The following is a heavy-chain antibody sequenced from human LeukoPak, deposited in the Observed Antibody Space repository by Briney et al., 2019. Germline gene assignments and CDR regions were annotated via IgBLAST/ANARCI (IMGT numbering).Heavy chain of an antibody. CDR2: INSDGTNT. J-gene: IGHJ6*02. D-gene: IGHD6-13*01. Sequence: GGSLRISSAASGFTFSNFWMHWVRQAPGRGLVWVSHINSDGTNTTYADSVKGRFTISRDNAKNTLYLQMNSLRAEDTAVYYCARDPLIAAAGGYGMDVWGQGTTVTVSS. CDR3: ARDPLIAAAGGYGMDV. CDR1: GFTFSNFW. V-gene: IGHV3-74*01.